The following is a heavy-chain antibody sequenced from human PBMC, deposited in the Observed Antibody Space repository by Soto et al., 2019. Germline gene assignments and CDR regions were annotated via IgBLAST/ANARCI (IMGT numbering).Heavy chain of an antibody. CDR2: ISAYNGNT. J-gene: IGHJ6*02. D-gene: IGHD4-17*01. V-gene: IGHV1-18*01. Sequence: QVQLVQSGAEVKKPGASVKVSCKASGYTFTSYGISWVRQAPGQGLEWMGWISAYNGNTNYAQKLQGRGTMTTDTSTSTAYMELRSLRSDDTAVYYCARAPPGPVPTYYYYGMDVWGQGTTVTVSS. CDR3: ARAPPGPVPTYYYYGMDV. CDR1: GYTFTSYG.